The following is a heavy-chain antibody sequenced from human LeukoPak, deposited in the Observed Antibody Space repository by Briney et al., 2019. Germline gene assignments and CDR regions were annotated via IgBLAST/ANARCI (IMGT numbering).Heavy chain of an antibody. J-gene: IGHJ4*02. Sequence: SETLSLTCTVSGGSISSYYWSWIRQPPGKGLEWIGYIYYSGSTNYNPSLKSRVTISVDTSKNQFSLKLSSVTAADTAVYYCARYASGSGYFDYWGQGTLVTVSS. CDR2: IYYSGST. CDR3: ARYASGSGYFDY. D-gene: IGHD3-10*01. V-gene: IGHV4-59*08. CDR1: GGSISSYY.